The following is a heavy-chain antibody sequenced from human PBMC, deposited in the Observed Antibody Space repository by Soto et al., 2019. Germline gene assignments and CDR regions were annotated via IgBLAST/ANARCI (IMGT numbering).Heavy chain of an antibody. V-gene: IGHV3-30*04. CDR1: GFSLSTNT. CDR3: ARVATAMTYDF. Sequence: SLRLSCAASGFSLSTNTMHWVRQVPGKGLEWVASISNDGRRKYYADFVKGRFTISRDTANNILYLEMNSLRAEDTSLYYCARVATAMTYDFWGQGTQVTAPQ. D-gene: IGHD2-21*02. CDR2: ISNDGRRK. J-gene: IGHJ4*02.